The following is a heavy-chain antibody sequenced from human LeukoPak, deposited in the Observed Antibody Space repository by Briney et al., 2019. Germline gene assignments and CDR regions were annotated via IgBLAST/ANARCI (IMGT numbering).Heavy chain of an antibody. V-gene: IGHV4-4*07. CDR1: GGSISSYY. J-gene: IGHJ3*02. Sequence: PSETLSLTCTVSGGSISSYYWSWIRQPAGKGLEWIGRINTSGSTNYNPSLKSGVTMSVDTSKNQLSLKLSSVTAADTAVYYCAREREEWLFDAFDIWGQGTMVTVSS. D-gene: IGHD3-3*01. CDR2: INTSGST. CDR3: AREREEWLFDAFDI.